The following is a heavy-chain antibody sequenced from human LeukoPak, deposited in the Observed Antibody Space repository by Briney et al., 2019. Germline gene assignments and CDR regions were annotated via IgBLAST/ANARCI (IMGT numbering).Heavy chain of an antibody. CDR1: GYSFTNYW. D-gene: IGHD5-12*01. V-gene: IGHV5-51*01. CDR3: VVKGYSGFDNSWFDS. CDR2: IYPADSDT. Sequence: GESLKISCKGSGYSFTNYWIGWVRQMPGKGLKWMGIIYPADSDTRYSPSFQGQVTISADKSISTAYLQWSSLRAADTAMYYCVVKGYSGFDNSWFDSWGRGTLVTVSS. J-gene: IGHJ5*01.